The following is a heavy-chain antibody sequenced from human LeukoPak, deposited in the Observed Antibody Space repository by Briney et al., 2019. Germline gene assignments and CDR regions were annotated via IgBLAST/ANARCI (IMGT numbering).Heavy chain of an antibody. Sequence: SQTLSLTCTVSGGSISRGDYYWRWIRQPPGKGLEWIGYIYYSGSTYYNPSLKSRVTLSVDTSKNQFSLQLSSVTAADTAVYYCAREKGGSYLFDYWGQGTLVTVSS. CDR3: AREKGGSYLFDY. CDR1: GGSISRGDYY. J-gene: IGHJ4*02. D-gene: IGHD1-26*01. V-gene: IGHV4-30-4*08. CDR2: IYYSGST.